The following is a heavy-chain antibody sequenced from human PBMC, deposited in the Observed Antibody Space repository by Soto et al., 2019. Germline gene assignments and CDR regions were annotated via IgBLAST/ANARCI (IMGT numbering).Heavy chain of an antibody. CDR1: GGSFSGYY. CDR3: ARALRITGTTLSYYYYGMDV. D-gene: IGHD1-7*01. CDR2: INHSGST. V-gene: IGHV4-34*01. J-gene: IGHJ6*02. Sequence: ASETLSLTCAVYGGSFSGYYWSWIRQPPGKGLEWIGEINHSGSTNYNPSLKSRVTISVDTSKNQFSLKLSSVTAADTAVYYCARALRITGTTLSYYYYGMDVWGQGTTVTVS.